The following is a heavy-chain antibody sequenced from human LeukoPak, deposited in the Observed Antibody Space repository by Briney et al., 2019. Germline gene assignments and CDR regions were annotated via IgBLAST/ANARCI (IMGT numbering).Heavy chain of an antibody. CDR3: ARETLNDPYYYYYYMDV. V-gene: IGHV1-18*01. Sequence: ASVKVSCKASGYTFTSYGISWVRQAPGQGLEWMGWISAYNGNTNYAQKLQGRVTMTTDTSTSTAYMELRSLRSDDTAVYYCARETLNDPYYYYYYMDVWGKGTTVTISS. J-gene: IGHJ6*03. D-gene: IGHD1-1*01. CDR1: GYTFTSYG. CDR2: ISAYNGNT.